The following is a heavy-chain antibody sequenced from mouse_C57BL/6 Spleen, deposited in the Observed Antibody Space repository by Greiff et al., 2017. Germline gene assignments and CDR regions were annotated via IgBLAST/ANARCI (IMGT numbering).Heavy chain of an antibody. Sequence: QVQLQQPGAELVKPGASVKLSCKASGYTFTSYWMHWVKQRPGQGLEWIGMIHPNSGSTNYNEKFKSKATLTVDKSSSTAYMQLSSLTSEDSAVXYCARRLITTVVATNFDYWGQGTTLTVSS. CDR1: GYTFTSYW. V-gene: IGHV1-64*01. J-gene: IGHJ2*01. CDR3: ARRLITTVVATNFDY. CDR2: IHPNSGST. D-gene: IGHD1-1*01.